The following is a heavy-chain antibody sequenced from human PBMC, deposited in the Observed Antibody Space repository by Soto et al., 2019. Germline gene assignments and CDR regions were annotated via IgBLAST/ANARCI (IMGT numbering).Heavy chain of an antibody. CDR2: INHSGST. Sequence: PSETLSLTCAVYGGSFIGYYWSWSRQPPGKGLEWIGEINHSGSTNYNPSLKSRVTISVDTSKNQFSLKLSSVTAADTAVYYCARVMTTSDYYYYGMDVWGQGTTVTVSS. D-gene: IGHD4-4*01. CDR1: GGSFIGYY. V-gene: IGHV4-34*01. J-gene: IGHJ6*02. CDR3: ARVMTTSDYYYYGMDV.